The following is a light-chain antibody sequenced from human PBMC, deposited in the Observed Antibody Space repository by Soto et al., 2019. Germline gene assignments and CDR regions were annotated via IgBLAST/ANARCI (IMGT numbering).Light chain of an antibody. Sequence: EVVMTQSPATLSVSPGERATLSCRASQSVNANLAWNEQKPGQAPRLLIHGASNRATGVPARFSGSGFGTEFILTISSLQSEDFAVYYCQQYITWLWTFAQGTKVEI. CDR1: QSVNAN. CDR2: GAS. J-gene: IGKJ1*01. CDR3: QQYITWLWT. V-gene: IGKV3-15*01.